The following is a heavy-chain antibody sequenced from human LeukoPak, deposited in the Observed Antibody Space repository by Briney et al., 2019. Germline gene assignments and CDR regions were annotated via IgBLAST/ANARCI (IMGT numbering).Heavy chain of an antibody. CDR3: ARDKRPGFDN. CDR1: GFSFSGYS. CDR2: ISSAISTI. J-gene: IGHJ4*02. D-gene: IGHD3-10*01. V-gene: IGHV3-48*02. Sequence: PGGSLRLSCAAPGFSFSGYSMNWVRQAPEKGLEWVAYISSAISTIYYADSVKGRFTISRDNAKNSLFLQMSSLRDEDTAMYYCARDKRPGFDNWGQGTLVTVSS.